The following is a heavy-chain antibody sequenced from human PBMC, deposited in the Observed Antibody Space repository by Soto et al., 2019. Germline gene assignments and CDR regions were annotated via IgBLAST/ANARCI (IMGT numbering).Heavy chain of an antibody. Sequence: PGGSLRLSCAASGFTFSSYGMHWVRQAPGKGLEWVAVISYDGSNKYYADSVKGRFTISRDNSKNTLYLQMNSLRAEDTAVYYCAKVDCSGGSCYSFDPWGQGTLVTVSS. D-gene: IGHD2-15*01. J-gene: IGHJ5*02. CDR3: AKVDCSGGSCYSFDP. CDR1: GFTFSSYG. CDR2: ISYDGSNK. V-gene: IGHV3-30*18.